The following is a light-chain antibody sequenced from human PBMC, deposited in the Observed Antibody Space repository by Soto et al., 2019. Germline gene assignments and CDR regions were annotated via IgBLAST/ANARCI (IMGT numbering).Light chain of an antibody. CDR2: AAS. V-gene: IGKV1-27*01. J-gene: IGKJ3*01. CDR3: QKYSRVPA. Sequence: DIQMTQSPTSLSASVGDRVTITCRASQDIRNFVAWYQQKPGKAPKLLIYAASTLQSGVPSRFSGSGSGTDFTFTINSLQPEDVATYSCQKYSRVPAFGPGTKVEIK. CDR1: QDIRNF.